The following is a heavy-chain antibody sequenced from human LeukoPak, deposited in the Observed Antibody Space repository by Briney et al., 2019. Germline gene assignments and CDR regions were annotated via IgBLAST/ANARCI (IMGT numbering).Heavy chain of an antibody. V-gene: IGHV1-18*04. Sequence: ASVKVSCKASGYTFTSCGISWVRQAPGQGLEWMGWISAYNGNTNYAQKLQGRVTMTTDTSTSTAYMELRSLRSDDTAVYYCARGPASVPTAAALDYWGQGTLVTVSS. CDR1: GYTFTSCG. CDR3: ARGPASVPTAAALDY. D-gene: IGHD6-13*01. CDR2: ISAYNGNT. J-gene: IGHJ4*02.